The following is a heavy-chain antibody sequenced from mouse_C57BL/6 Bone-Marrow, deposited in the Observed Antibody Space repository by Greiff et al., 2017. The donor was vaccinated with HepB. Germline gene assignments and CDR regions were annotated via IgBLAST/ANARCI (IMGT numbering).Heavy chain of an antibody. CDR2: IRLKSDNYAT. CDR3: TGEAVTAY. CDR1: GFTFSNYW. J-gene: IGHJ3*01. V-gene: IGHV6-3*01. Sequence: EVQGVESGGGLVQPGGSMKLSCVASGFTFSNYWMNWVRQSPEKGLEWVAQIRLKSDNYATHYAESVKGRFTISRDDAKRSVYLQMNNLRAEDTGIYYCTGEAVTAYWGQGTLVTVSA. D-gene: IGHD2-2*01.